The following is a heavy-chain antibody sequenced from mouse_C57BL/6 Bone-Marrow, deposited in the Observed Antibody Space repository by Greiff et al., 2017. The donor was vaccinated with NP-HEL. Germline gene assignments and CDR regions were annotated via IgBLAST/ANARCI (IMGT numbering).Heavy chain of an antibody. CDR2: IYPGRGST. CDR1: GYTFTSYW. J-gene: IGHJ4*01. Sequence: QVQLQQPGAELVKPGASVKMSCKASGYTFTSYWITWVKQRPGQGLEWIGDIYPGRGSTNYNEKFKSKATLTVDTSSSTAYMQLSSLTSEDSAVYYCARGGDYEDYAMDYWGQGTSVTVSS. V-gene: IGHV1-55*01. D-gene: IGHD2-4*01. CDR3: ARGGDYEDYAMDY.